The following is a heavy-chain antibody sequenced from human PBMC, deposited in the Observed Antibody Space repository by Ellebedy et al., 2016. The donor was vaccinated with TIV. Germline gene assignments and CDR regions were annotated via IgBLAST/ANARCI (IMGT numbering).Heavy chain of an antibody. J-gene: IGHJ5*01. CDR3: TTGVTMGENRFFDS. Sequence: AASVKVSCKASGYTFTNYAIHWVRQASGQGLEWMGWMNPKTNNTVYAQKFQGRVTMTRNTPIKTAYLALTSLKFDDTAVYFCTTGVTMGENRFFDSWGQGTPVIVSS. CDR1: GYTFTNYA. V-gene: IGHV1-8*01. CDR2: MNPKTNNT. D-gene: IGHD2-21*02.